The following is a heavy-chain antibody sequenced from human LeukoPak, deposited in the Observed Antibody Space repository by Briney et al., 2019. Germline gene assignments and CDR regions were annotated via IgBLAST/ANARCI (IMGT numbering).Heavy chain of an antibody. V-gene: IGHV3-23*01. CDR1: GFTFSSYA. D-gene: IGHD6-19*01. Sequence: PGGSLRLSCAASGFTFSSYAMRWVRQAPGKGLEWVSAISHSGRSTYYADSVKGRFTISRDNSKNTLYLEMNSLRADDTAVYYCAKAVAVALDYWGQGTLVTVSS. J-gene: IGHJ4*02. CDR3: AKAVAVALDY. CDR2: ISHSGRST.